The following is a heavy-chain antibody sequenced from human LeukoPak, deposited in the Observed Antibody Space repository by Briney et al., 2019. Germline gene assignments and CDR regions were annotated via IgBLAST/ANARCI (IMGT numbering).Heavy chain of an antibody. CDR3: ARHRGSDWFDP. Sequence: PETLSLTCTVSGGSISSYYWSWIRQPPGKGLEWIAYIYYSGSTNYNPSLKSRVTISVATSKNQFSLKLSSVTAADTAIYYCARHRGSDWFDPWGQGTLVTVSS. CDR1: GGSISSYY. CDR2: IYYSGST. J-gene: IGHJ5*02. D-gene: IGHD3-10*01. V-gene: IGHV4-59*01.